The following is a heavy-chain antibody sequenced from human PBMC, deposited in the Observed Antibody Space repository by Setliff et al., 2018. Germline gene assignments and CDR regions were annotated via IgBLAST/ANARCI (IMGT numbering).Heavy chain of an antibody. D-gene: IGHD4-17*01. V-gene: IGHV1-2*02. CDR1: GYTFTGYY. Sequence: GASVKVSCKASGYTFTGYYMHWVRQAPGQGLEWMGWINPNSGGTNYAQKFQGRVTITRDTSASTAYMELSSLRSEDTAVYYCARGSPTTVVTHAEYFQHWGQGTLVTVS. CDR3: ARGSPTTVVTHAEYFQH. J-gene: IGHJ1*01. CDR2: INPNSGGT.